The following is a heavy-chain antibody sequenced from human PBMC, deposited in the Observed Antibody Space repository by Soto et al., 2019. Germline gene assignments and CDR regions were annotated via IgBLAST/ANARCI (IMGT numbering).Heavy chain of an antibody. V-gene: IGHV1-8*01. CDR3: ARGRPGYCSGGSCYNWFDP. CDR2: MNPNSGNT. D-gene: IGHD2-15*01. CDR1: GYTFTSYD. J-gene: IGHJ5*02. Sequence: QVQLVQSGAEVKKPGASVKVSCKASGYTFTSYDINWLRQATGQGLEWMGWMNPNSGNTGYAQKFQGRVTMTRNTSISTAYMELSSLRSEDTAVYYCARGRPGYCSGGSCYNWFDPWGQGTLVTVSS.